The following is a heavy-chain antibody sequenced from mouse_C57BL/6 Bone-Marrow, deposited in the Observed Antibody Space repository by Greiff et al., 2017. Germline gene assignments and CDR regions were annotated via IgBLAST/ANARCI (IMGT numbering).Heavy chain of an antibody. Sequence: VQLQQSGPELVKPGASVKLSCKASGYTFTSYDINWVKQRPGQGLEWIGWIYPRDGSTKYNEKFKGKATLTVDTSSSTAYMELHSLTYEDSGVYICARDILCAYWGQGTLVTVSA. J-gene: IGHJ3*01. D-gene: IGHD1-1*02. CDR1: GYTFTSYD. V-gene: IGHV1-85*01. CDR3: ARDILCAY. CDR2: IYPRDGST.